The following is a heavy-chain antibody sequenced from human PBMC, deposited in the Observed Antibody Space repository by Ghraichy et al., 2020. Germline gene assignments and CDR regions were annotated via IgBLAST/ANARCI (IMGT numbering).Heavy chain of an antibody. D-gene: IGHD6-6*01. V-gene: IGHV1-18*01. CDR2: ISGYNGDT. Sequence: ASVKVSCKASGYTFTDYGVTWVRQAPGQGLEWMGWISGYNGDTNYEQKLQGRVTMTTDTSTSTAYMELRSLRSDDTAVYYCARGKLVDYWGQGTLVTVSS. J-gene: IGHJ4*02. CDR1: GYTFTDYG. CDR3: ARGKLVDY.